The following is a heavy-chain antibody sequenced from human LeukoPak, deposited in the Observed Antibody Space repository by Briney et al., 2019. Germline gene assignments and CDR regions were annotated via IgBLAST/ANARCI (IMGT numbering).Heavy chain of an antibody. J-gene: IGHJ3*02. CDR1: GYSFTSYW. V-gene: IGHV5-51*01. CDR3: ASRTMYYYDSSGSDDAFDI. CDR2: IYPGDSDT. Sequence: PGESLKISCKGSGYSFTSYWIGWVRQMPGKGLEWMGIIYPGDSDTRYSPSFQGQVTISADKSISTAYLQWSSLKASDTAMYYCASRTMYYYDSSGSDDAFDIWGQGTMVTVSS. D-gene: IGHD3-22*01.